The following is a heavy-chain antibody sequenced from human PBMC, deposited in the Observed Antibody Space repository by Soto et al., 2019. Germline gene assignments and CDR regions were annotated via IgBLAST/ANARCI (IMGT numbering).Heavy chain of an antibody. Sequence: PSETLSLTCAVSGGSISSGGYSWSWIRQPPGKGLEWIGYIYHSGSTYYNPSLKSRVTISVDRSKNQFSLKLSSVTAADTAVYYCARENWNYSMGRTRVWFDPWGQGTLVTVSS. CDR2: IYHSGST. CDR1: GGSISSGGYS. CDR3: ARENWNYSMGRTRVWFDP. D-gene: IGHD1-7*01. V-gene: IGHV4-30-2*01. J-gene: IGHJ5*02.